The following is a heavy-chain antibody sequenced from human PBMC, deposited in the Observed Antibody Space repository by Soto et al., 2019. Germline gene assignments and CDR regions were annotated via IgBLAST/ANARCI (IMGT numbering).Heavy chain of an antibody. CDR2: INHNTNT. J-gene: IGHJ2*01. D-gene: IGHD6-25*01. CDR1: GGSFSDTY. Sequence: WETLSLTCAVYGGSFSDTYWNWFRQPPGKGLEWIGEINHNTNTIYNPSLTSRVTISVDTSKNHFSLKLTSVTAADTAVYYCARYQRSPSRYFDLWGRGTLVTVSS. CDR3: ARYQRSPSRYFDL. V-gene: IGHV4-34*01.